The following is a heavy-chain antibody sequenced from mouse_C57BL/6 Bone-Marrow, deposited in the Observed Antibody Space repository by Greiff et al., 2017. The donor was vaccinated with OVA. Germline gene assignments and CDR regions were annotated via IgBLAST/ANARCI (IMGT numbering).Heavy chain of an antibody. D-gene: IGHD1-1*01. J-gene: IGHJ3*01. V-gene: IGHV1-53*01. Sequence: VQLQQPGPELVKPGASVKLSCKASGYTFTSYWMHWVKQRPGQGLEWIGNINPSNGGTNYNEKFKSKATLTVDKSSSTAYMQLSSLTSEDSAVYYCARGGLYYYGSSPLFAYWGQGTLVTVSA. CDR3: ARGGLYYYGSSPLFAY. CDR1: GYTFTSYW. CDR2: INPSNGGT.